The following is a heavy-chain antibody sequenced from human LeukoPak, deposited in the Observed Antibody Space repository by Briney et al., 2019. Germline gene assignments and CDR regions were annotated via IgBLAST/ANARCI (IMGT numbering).Heavy chain of an antibody. J-gene: IGHJ4*02. CDR2: IYYSGST. D-gene: IGHD5-18*01. Sequence: SETLSLTCAVSGYSISSGYYWGWIRQPPGKGLEWIGSIYYSGSTYYNPSLKSRVTISVDTSKNQFSLKLSSVTAADTAVYYCSTAMAESSDYWGQGTLVTVSS. CDR3: STAMAESSDY. V-gene: IGHV4-38-2*01. CDR1: GYSISSGYY.